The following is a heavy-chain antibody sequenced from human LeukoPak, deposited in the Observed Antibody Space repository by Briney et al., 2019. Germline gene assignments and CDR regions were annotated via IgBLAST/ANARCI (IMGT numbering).Heavy chain of an antibody. CDR1: GGSFSGYY. CDR2: INHSGST. D-gene: IGHD3-10*01. CDR3: ARASADTMRGSVVDY. V-gene: IGHV4-34*01. J-gene: IGHJ4*02. Sequence: SETLSLTCAVYGGSFSGYYWSWIRQPPGKGLEWIGEINHSGSTNYNPSLKSRVTISVDTSKNQFSLKLSSVTAADTAVYYCARASADTMRGSVVDYWGQGTLVTVSS.